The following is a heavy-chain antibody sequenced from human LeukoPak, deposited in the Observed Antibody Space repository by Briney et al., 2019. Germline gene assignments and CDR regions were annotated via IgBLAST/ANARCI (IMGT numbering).Heavy chain of an antibody. V-gene: IGHV4-61*02. CDR2: FYTTGTT. J-gene: IGHJ3*02. CDR1: GGSISSGNYY. Sequence: PSETLSLTCTVSGGSISSGNYYWNWIRQPAGEELEWIGRFYTTGTTNYNPSLKSRVTISVDTSKNQFSLKLTSVTAADTAVYYCARDDSGGRWEPGYFDIWGQGTMVTVSS. D-gene: IGHD1-26*01. CDR3: ARDDSGGRWEPGYFDI.